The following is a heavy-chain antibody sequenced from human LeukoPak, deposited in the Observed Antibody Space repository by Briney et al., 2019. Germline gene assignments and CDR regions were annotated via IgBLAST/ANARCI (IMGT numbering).Heavy chain of an antibody. J-gene: IGHJ5*02. CDR3: PKDEIFSGWYWFDP. CDR1: GFTFSSYA. CDR2: ISGSGGST. Sequence: GGSLRLSCAASGFTFSSYAMSWVRQAPGKGLEWVSAISGSGGSTYYADSVKGRFTISRDNSKNTLYLQMNSLRAEDTAVYYCPKDEIFSGWYWFDPWRQGTLVTVSS. V-gene: IGHV3-23*01. D-gene: IGHD6-19*01.